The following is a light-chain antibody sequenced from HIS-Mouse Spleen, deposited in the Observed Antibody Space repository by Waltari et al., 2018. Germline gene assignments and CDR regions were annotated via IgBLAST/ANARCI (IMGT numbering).Light chain of an antibody. Sequence: AIRMTQSPSSLSASTGDRVTSTCRASQGTSSYLAWYQQKPGKAPKLLIYAASTLQSGVPSRFSGSGSGTDFTLTISCLQSEDFATYYCQQYYSYPPWTFGQGTKVEIK. CDR2: AAS. CDR3: QQYYSYPPWT. CDR1: QGTSSY. V-gene: IGKV1-8*01. J-gene: IGKJ1*01.